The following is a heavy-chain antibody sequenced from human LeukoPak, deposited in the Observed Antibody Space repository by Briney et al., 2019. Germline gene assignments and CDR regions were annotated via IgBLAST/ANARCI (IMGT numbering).Heavy chain of an antibody. V-gene: IGHV1-2*02. D-gene: IGHD5-24*01. J-gene: IGHJ4*02. CDR1: GHTFTSYA. CDR3: ARDRYGDGFAHFDY. CDR2: ITPSGGT. Sequence: ASVTVSCKASGHTFTSYAMHWVRHAPGQGLELIGWITPSGGTNYPQKFQGRVAITRDTSITTAYMDLSRLTSDDTAVYYCARDRYGDGFAHFDYWGQGALVTVSS.